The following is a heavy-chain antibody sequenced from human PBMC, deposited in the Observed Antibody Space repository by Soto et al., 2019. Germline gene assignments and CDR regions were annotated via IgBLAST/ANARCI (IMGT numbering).Heavy chain of an antibody. J-gene: IGHJ4*02. CDR3: ARLGDYVERNFDY. D-gene: IGHD4-17*01. V-gene: IGHV4-38-2*01. CDR1: GYSISSGYY. Sequence: PSETLSLTCAVSGYSISSGYYWGWIRQPPGKGLEWIGSIYHRGSTYYSPSLKSRVTVSVDTSKNQFSLKLSSVTAADTAVFYCARLGDYVERNFDYWGQGTLVTVSS. CDR2: IYHRGST.